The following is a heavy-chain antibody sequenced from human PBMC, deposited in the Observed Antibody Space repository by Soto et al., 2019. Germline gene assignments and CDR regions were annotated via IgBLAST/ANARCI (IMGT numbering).Heavy chain of an antibody. D-gene: IGHD2-15*01. CDR1: GGGFNSYA. Sequence: QVQLVQSGAEVKKPGSSVKVSCKASGGGFNSYAFSWVRQAPGQGLEWMGALIPSFGTANYAQKFQGRVTITADESTTTVYMDLSSLTPDDTAMYFCARAGDCSGGSCYSFIFDYLGQGTQVTVSS. V-gene: IGHV1-69*01. J-gene: IGHJ4*02. CDR2: LIPSFGTA. CDR3: ARAGDCSGGSCYSFIFDY.